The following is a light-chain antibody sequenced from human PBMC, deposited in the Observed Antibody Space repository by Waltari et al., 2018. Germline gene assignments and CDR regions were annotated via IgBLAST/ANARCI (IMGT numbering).Light chain of an antibody. CDR2: KAS. V-gene: IGKV1-5*03. J-gene: IGKJ2*01. CDR1: QSISSW. CDR3: QQYNSYSYT. Sequence: DISITQSPSTLSASVRDRVTIPCRASQSISSWLAWYQQKPGKAPKLLIYKASSLESGVPSRFSGSGSGTEFTLTISSLQPDDFATYYCQQYNSYSYTFGQGTKLEIK.